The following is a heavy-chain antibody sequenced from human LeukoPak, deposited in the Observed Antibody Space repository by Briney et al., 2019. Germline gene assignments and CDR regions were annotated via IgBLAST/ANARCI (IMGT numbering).Heavy chain of an antibody. CDR1: GFTFSSYG. D-gene: IGHD3-10*01. CDR2: IRYDGSNK. CDR3: AKAGGSGTYYNVNPDY. Sequence: PGGSLRLSCAASGFTFSSYGMNWVRQSPGKGLEWVAFIRYDGSNKYYADSVKGRFTISRDNSKNTLYLQMNSLRAEDTAVYYCAKAGGSGTYYNVNPDYWGQGTLATVSS. V-gene: IGHV3-30*02. J-gene: IGHJ4*02.